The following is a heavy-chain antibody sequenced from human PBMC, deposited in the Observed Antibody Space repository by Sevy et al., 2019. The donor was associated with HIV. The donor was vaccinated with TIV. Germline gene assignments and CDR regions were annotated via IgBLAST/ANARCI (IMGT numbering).Heavy chain of an antibody. V-gene: IGHV4-39*01. J-gene: IGHJ4*02. CDR2: IYYSGST. Sequence: SETLSLTCTVSGGSISSSDYYWGWIRQPPGKGLEWIGSIYYSGSTYYDPSLQSRVTISVDTSKNQFSLKLSSVTAADTAVYYCARHGSDSGSSPFDYWGQGTLVTVSS. CDR1: GGSISSSDYY. D-gene: IGHD1-26*01. CDR3: ARHGSDSGSSPFDY.